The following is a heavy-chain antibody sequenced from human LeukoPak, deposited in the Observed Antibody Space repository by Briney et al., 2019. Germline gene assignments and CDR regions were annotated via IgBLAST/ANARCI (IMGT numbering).Heavy chain of an antibody. Sequence: AETLSLTCAVYGRPFRGYYWSWIRQPPGRALECIGEINHSGSTNYNPSLKSRVTISVDTSKNQFSLKLSSVTAADTAVYYCARGRRGYNWTQVPFDYWGQGTLVTVSS. CDR2: INHSGST. CDR3: ARGRRGYNWTQVPFDY. CDR1: GRPFRGYY. D-gene: IGHD1-20*01. J-gene: IGHJ4*02. V-gene: IGHV4-34*01.